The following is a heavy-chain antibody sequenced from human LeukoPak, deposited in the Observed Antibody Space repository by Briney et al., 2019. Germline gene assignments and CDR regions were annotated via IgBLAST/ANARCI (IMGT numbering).Heavy chain of an antibody. CDR2: IRYDGSNK. Sequence: GGSLRLSCAASGFTFSSYGMHWVRQAPGKGLVWVAFIRYDGSNKYYADSVKGRFTISRDNSKNTLYLRMNSLRAEDTAVYYCAKDYSGYSYGRRGYFDYWGQGTLVTVSS. V-gene: IGHV3-30*02. J-gene: IGHJ4*02. D-gene: IGHD5-18*01. CDR1: GFTFSSYG. CDR3: AKDYSGYSYGRRGYFDY.